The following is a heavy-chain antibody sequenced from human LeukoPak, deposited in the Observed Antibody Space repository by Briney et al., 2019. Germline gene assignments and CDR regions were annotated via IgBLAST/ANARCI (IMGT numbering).Heavy chain of an antibody. CDR2: IIPIFGTT. V-gene: IGHV1-69*13. CDR1: GGTFSSYA. Sequence: ASVKVSCTASGGTFSSYAISWVRQAPGQGLEWMGGIIPIFGTTNYAQKFQGRVTITADESTSTAYMELSSLRSEDTAVYYCAHPSRTYYYYAMDVWGQGTTVTVSS. D-gene: IGHD1-14*01. CDR3: AHPSRTYYYYAMDV. J-gene: IGHJ6*02.